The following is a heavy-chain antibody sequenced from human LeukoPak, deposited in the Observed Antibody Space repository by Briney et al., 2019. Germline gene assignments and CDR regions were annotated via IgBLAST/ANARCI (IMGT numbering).Heavy chain of an antibody. V-gene: IGHV4-59*01. Sequence: PETLSLTCTVSGGSISSYYWSWIRQPPGKGLKWIGYIYYSGSTNYNPSLKSRVTISVDTSKNQFSLKLSSVTAADTAVYYCARLYSSSSGFDYWGQGTLVTVSS. J-gene: IGHJ4*02. D-gene: IGHD6-6*01. CDR2: IYYSGST. CDR1: GGSISSYY. CDR3: ARLYSSSSGFDY.